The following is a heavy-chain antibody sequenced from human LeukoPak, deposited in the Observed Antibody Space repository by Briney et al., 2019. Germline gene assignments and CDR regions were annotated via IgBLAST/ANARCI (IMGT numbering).Heavy chain of an antibody. CDR3: ARSPRYYDSSGYDY. V-gene: IGHV1-18*01. J-gene: IGHJ4*02. D-gene: IGHD3-22*01. Sequence: ASVKVSCKASGYTFTSYGISWVRQAPGQGLEWMGWISAYNGNTNYAQKLQGRVTMTTDTSTSTAYMELRSLRSDDTAVYYCARSPRYYDSSGYDYWGQGTLVTVSS. CDR2: ISAYNGNT. CDR1: GYTFTSYG.